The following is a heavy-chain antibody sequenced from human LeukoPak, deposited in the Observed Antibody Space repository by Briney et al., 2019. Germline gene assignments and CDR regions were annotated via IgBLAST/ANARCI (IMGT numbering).Heavy chain of an antibody. Sequence: GGSLRLSCAVSGFTFSGFWMSWSRQAPGKGLEWVAGIDSDGSEGYYADVVKGRFTISRDNAKNSLYLQINSLRAEDTAVYYCARSSYSSSSSVWGQGTMVTVSS. CDR3: ARSSYSSSSSV. CDR1: GFTFSGFW. V-gene: IGHV3-7*03. J-gene: IGHJ3*01. CDR2: IDSDGSEG. D-gene: IGHD6-6*01.